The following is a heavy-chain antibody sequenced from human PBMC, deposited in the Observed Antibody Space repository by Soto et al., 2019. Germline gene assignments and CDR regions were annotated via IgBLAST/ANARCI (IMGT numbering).Heavy chain of an antibody. CDR1: GGSISSSNW. J-gene: IGHJ1*01. CDR2: IYHSGST. D-gene: IGHD3-10*01. Sequence: QVQLQESGPGLVKPSGTLSLTCAVSGGSISSSNWWSWVRQPPGKGLEWIGEIYHSGSTNYNPSLKGRVTISVDKSKNQFSLKLSSVTAADTAVYHCARKATGRFGELLTHFQHWGQGTLVTVSS. CDR3: ARKATGRFGELLTHFQH. V-gene: IGHV4-4*02.